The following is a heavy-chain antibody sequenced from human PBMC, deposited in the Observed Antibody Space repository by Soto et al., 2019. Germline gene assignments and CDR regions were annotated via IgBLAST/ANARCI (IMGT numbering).Heavy chain of an antibody. CDR1: GYTFSDYQ. CDR2: IKPNDGTT. V-gene: IGHV1-46*01. CDR3: VRETGAFED. D-gene: IGHD3-10*01. J-gene: IGHJ4*02. Sequence: QVQLVQSGIEVKKPGASLHVSCKTSGYTFSDYQMHWVRQATGQGLEWMGVIKPNDGTTFYAQRFQGILAMTRATSTSTVYMDLSRLPLEDTAIYYCVRETGAFEDWGQGTLVTVSS.